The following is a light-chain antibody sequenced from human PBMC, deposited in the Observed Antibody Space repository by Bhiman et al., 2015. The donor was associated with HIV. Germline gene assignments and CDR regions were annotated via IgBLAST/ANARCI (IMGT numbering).Light chain of an antibody. CDR2: DVS. V-gene: IGLV2-23*02. CDR3: CSYGGRSAPYV. CDR1: NIDVGGYEF. J-gene: IGLJ1*01. Sequence: QPASVSGSPGQSITISCTGSNIDVGGYEFVSWYQQHPGKTPTLLIYDVSKRPSGVSDRFAGSKSGNTASLTISGLQPEDEAEYHCCSYGGRSAPYVFGTGTKVIVL.